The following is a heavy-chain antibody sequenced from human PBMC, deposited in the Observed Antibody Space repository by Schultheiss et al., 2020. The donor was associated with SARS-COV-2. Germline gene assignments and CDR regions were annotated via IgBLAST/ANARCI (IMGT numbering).Heavy chain of an antibody. CDR1: GGSISSYY. J-gene: IGHJ2*01. D-gene: IGHD3-22*01. CDR2: LYYSGST. Sequence: GSLRLSCTVSGGSISSYYWSWIRQPPGKGLEWIGNLYYSGSTNYNPSLKSRVTISVDTSKNQFSLKLSSVTAADTAVYYCARHYDSSGYYYWYFDLWGRGTLVTVSS. CDR3: ARHYDSSGYYYWYFDL. V-gene: IGHV4-59*08.